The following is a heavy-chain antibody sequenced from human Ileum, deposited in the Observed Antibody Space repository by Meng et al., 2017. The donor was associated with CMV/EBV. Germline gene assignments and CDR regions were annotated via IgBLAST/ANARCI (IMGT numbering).Heavy chain of an antibody. CDR2: IYHTGAT. Sequence: SETLSLTCIVSGGFFGSFYGNWFRQPPGKGLEWIAYIYHTGATVSNPSLRSRLTISIDTSRNQFFLHLNSVTAADTAVYFCATSGFGFCSTTSCLSHWGQGTLVTVSS. CDR3: ATSGFGFCSTTSCLSH. D-gene: IGHD2-2*01. CDR1: GGFFGSFY. J-gene: IGHJ1*01. V-gene: IGHV4-59*01.